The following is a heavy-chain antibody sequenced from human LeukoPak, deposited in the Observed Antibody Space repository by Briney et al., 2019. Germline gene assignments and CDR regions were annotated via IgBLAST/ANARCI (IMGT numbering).Heavy chain of an antibody. CDR2: INHSGTT. D-gene: IGHD1-1*01. V-gene: IGHV4-34*01. CDR3: ARASSFDKTTRWNPAYFGP. J-gene: IGHJ5*02. Sequence: SETLSLTCAVHGVSLSGFYWSWIRQPPGKGLEWIGEINHSGTTNYNPSLKSRVTISVDTSKNQVSLDLASVTAADTAVYYCARASSFDKTTRWNPAYFGPWGPGSLVTVAS. CDR1: GVSLSGFY.